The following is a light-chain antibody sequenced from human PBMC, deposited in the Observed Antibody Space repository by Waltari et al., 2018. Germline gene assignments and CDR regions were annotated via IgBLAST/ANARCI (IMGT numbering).Light chain of an antibody. CDR2: GAS. CDR3: HQYGDSPQT. Sequence: EIVLTQYPDPLSLPPGERATLASRASQGVSSSYLAWYQHQPGQAPRLLIFGASNRATGIPDRFSGSESGTDFTLTISRLEPDDFAVYYCHQYGDSPQTFGQGTKVEIK. CDR1: QGVSSSY. V-gene: IGKV3-20*01. J-gene: IGKJ1*01.